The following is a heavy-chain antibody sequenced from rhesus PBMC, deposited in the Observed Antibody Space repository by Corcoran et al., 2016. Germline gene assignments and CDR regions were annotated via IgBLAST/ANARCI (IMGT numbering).Heavy chain of an antibody. CDR3: ARESSGSYNGNFDY. Sequence: QLQLQESGPGLVKPSATLSVTCAVSGGSISSSYWSLIRKAPGKGLEWIGYIYGRGSSTNHNPPLNSRGTLAVDTSKNQCSRKLSSGTTADTAVYYGARESSGSYNGNFDYWGQGVRVTFSS. CDR1: GGSISSSY. V-gene: IGHV4-169*02. J-gene: IGHJ4*01. D-gene: IGHD1-44*02. CDR2: IYGRGSST.